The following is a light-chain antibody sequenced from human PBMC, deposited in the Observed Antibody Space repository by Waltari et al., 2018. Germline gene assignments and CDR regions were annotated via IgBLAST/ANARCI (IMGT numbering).Light chain of an antibody. CDR2: DVS. V-gene: IGLV2-14*01. CDR3: SSYTSTWV. J-gene: IGLJ3*02. CDR1: SSDFAVFNY. Sequence: QSALTQSASVSGSPGQSITISCTGTSSDFAVFNYVSWYQQHPGKAPQLMLYDVSTRPSGVSNRFSGSKSGNTASLTISGLQAEDEADYYCSSYTSTWVFGGGTKLTVL.